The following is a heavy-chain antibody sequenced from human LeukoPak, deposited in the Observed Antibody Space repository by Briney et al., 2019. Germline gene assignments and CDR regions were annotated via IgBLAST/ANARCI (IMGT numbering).Heavy chain of an antibody. CDR3: AREVRCSTTRCYSLFDY. Sequence: SETLSLTSTVSVGSIRIYYWNSSRQPARKGLEWIGRIYTSGSTNHNPSLKSRVTMSVDMSKNQFSLRLSSVTAADTAVYYCAREVRCSTTRCYSLFDYWGQGTLVTVSS. V-gene: IGHV4-4*07. D-gene: IGHD2-2*02. J-gene: IGHJ4*02. CDR1: VGSIRIYY. CDR2: IYTSGST.